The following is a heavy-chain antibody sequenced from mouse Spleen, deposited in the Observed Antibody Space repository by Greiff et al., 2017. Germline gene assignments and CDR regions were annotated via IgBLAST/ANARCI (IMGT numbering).Heavy chain of an antibody. CDR3: ARWGITTVVRKFDG. V-gene: IGHV1-53*01. CDR1: GYTFTSYW. CDR2: INPSNGGT. Sequence: QVQLQQPGTELVKPGASVKLSCKASGYTFTSYWMHWVKQRPGQGLEWIGNINPSNGGTNYNEKFKSKATLTADKSSSTAYMQLSSLTSEDSAVYYCARWGITTVVRKFDGWGAGTTVTVSS. D-gene: IGHD1-1*01. J-gene: IGHJ1*01.